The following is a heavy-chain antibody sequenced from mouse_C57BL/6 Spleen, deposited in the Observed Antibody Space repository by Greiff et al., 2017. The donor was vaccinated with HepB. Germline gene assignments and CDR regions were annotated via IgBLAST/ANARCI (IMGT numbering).Heavy chain of an antibody. CDR3: AIWVITTVVATDYYAMDY. CDR1: GYTFTSYW. J-gene: IGHJ4*01. V-gene: IGHV1-74*01. Sequence: VQLQQPGAELVKPGASVKVSCKASGYTFTSYWMHWVKQRPGQGLEWIGRIHPSDSDTNYNQKFKGKATLTVDKSSSTAYMQLSSLTSEDSAVYYCAIWVITTVVATDYYAMDYWGQGTSVTVSS. CDR2: IHPSDSDT. D-gene: IGHD1-1*01.